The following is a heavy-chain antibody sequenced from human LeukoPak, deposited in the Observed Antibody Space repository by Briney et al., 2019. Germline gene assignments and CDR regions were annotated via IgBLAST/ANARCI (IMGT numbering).Heavy chain of an antibody. CDR3: GRREYSYGYYY. D-gene: IGHD5-18*01. V-gene: IGHV4-34*01. CDR2: INHSGST. CDR1: GGSFSGYY. J-gene: IGHJ4*02. Sequence: SETLSLTCAVYGGSFSGYYRSWIRQPPGKGLEWIGEINHSGSTNYNPSLKSRVTISVDTSKNQFSLKLSSVTAADTAVYYCGRREYSYGYYYWAQGTLVTVSS.